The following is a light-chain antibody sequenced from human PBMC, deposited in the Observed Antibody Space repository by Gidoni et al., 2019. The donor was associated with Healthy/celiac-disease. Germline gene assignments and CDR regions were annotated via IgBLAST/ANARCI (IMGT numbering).Light chain of an antibody. J-gene: IGKJ1*01. V-gene: IGKV1-39*01. CDR3: QQSYSTPPET. Sequence: DIQLTQSPSSLSASVGDRVTITCRASQSISNYLNGEQHKPGKAPKLLIYAASSVQSRVTSRFSGSGAGTDFTITSRSLQPEDFATYYCQQSYSTPPETFGQGTKVEIK. CDR1: QSISNY. CDR2: AAS.